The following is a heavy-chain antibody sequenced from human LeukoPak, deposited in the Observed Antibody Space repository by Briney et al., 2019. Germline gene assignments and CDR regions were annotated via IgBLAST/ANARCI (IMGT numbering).Heavy chain of an antibody. CDR2: ISAYNCNT. Sequence: ASAKASCKLSGYTFTSYGITWVRHATGQGLEWMGWISAYNCNTKYAQKLQGRVTMTTDNSTSTAYKELRSLRSDDTAVYYCARDYYDSSGNFDYWGQGTLVTVSS. D-gene: IGHD3-22*01. CDR1: GYTFTSYG. CDR3: ARDYYDSSGNFDY. J-gene: IGHJ4*02. V-gene: IGHV1-18*01.